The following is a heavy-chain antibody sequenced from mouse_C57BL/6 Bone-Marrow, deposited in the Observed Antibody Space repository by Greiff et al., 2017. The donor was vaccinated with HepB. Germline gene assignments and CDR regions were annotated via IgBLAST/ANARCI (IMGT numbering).Heavy chain of an antibody. CDR2: IDPSDSYT. D-gene: IGHD1-1*01. CDR3: ARRRIYYGSSLYYYAMDY. V-gene: IGHV1-59*01. Sequence: QVQLQQPGAELVRPGTSVKLSCKASGYTFTSYWMHWVKQRPGQGLEWIGVIDPSDSYTNYNQKFKGKATLTVDTSSSTAYMQLSSLTSEDSAVYYCARRRIYYGSSLYYYAMDYWGQGTSVTVSS. J-gene: IGHJ4*01. CDR1: GYTFTSYW.